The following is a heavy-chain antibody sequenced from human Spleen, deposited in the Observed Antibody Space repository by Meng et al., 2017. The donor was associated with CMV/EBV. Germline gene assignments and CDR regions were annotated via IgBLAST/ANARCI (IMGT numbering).Heavy chain of an antibody. CDR2: ISSSSSYI. D-gene: IGHD3-10*01. J-gene: IGHJ6*02. CDR1: GFTFSSYA. Sequence: GESLKISCAASGFTFSSYAMSWVRQAPGKGLEWVSAISSSSSYIYYADSVKGRFTISRDNAKNSLYLQMNSLRAEDTAVYYCARDNKGYYGSGSYGMDVWGQGTTVTVS. CDR3: ARDNKGYYGSGSYGMDV. V-gene: IGHV3-21*01.